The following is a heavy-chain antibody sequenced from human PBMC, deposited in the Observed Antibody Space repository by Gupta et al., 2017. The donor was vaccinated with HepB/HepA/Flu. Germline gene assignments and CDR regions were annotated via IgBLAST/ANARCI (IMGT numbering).Heavy chain of an antibody. CDR3: TKVAPVAHALDD. Sequence: EVQLVDSGGGLVKPGGSLRLSCAASGFPFSNTWMSWVRQAPGKGLEWVGRSKSRTDGTTDYAAPVKGRFTISRDASKNTLYLQMNSLKTEDTAVYYCTKVAPVAHALDDWGQGTLVTVSS. D-gene: IGHD6-19*01. V-gene: IGHV3-15*01. J-gene: IGHJ4*02. CDR1: GFPFSNTW. CDR2: SKSRTDGTT.